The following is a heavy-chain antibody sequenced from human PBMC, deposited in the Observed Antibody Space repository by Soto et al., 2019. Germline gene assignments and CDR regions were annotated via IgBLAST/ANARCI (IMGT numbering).Heavy chain of an antibody. CDR2: IYYSGST. CDR3: ARLSGGTTALYYYYYMDV. J-gene: IGHJ6*03. CDR1: GGSISSSSYY. Sequence: SETRSLTCTVSGGSISSSSYYWGWIRQPPGKGLEWIGSIYYSGSTYYNPSLKSRVTISVDTSKNQFSLKLSSVTAADTAVYYCARLSGGTTALYYYYYMDVWGKGTTVTVSS. D-gene: IGHD4-17*01. V-gene: IGHV4-39*01.